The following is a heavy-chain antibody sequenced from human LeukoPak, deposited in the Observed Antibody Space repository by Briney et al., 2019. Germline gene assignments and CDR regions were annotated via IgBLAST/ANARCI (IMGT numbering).Heavy chain of an antibody. V-gene: IGHV4-4*07. CDR2: IYTSGST. Sequence: SETLSLTCTVSGGSISSYYWSWIRQPAGKGLEWIGRIYTSGSTIYNPSLKSRVTMSIDSSKNQFSLKLSSVTAADTAVYYCARGRYESTRLSAYYYYYMDVWGKGTTVTVSS. CDR1: GGSISSYY. D-gene: IGHD1-14*01. J-gene: IGHJ6*03. CDR3: ARGRYESTRLSAYYYYYMDV.